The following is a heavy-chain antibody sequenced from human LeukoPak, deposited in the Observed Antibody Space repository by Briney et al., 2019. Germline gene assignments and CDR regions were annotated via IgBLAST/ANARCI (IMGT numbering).Heavy chain of an antibody. CDR2: FDPEDGET. CDR3: ATLGLTIFGVVIPNWFDP. J-gene: IGHJ5*02. V-gene: IGHV1-24*01. Sequence: ASVKVSCKVSGYTLTELSMHWVRQAPGKGLEWMGGFDPEDGETIYAQKFQGRVTMTEDISTDTAYMELSSLRSEDTAVYYCATLGLTIFGVVIPNWFDPWGQGTLVTVSS. CDR1: GYTLTELS. D-gene: IGHD3-3*01.